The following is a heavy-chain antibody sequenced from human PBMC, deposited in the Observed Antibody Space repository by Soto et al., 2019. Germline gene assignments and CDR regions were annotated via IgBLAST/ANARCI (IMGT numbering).Heavy chain of an antibody. CDR1: GYTFTSYG. CDR2: ISAYNGNT. Sequence: ASVKVSCKASGYTFTSYGINWVRQAPGQGLEWMGWISAYNGNTNYAQKFQGRVTMTTDTSTSTVYMDLWSLRSDDTAVYYCAREGEMPYYYYGLDVWGQGTTVTVSS. CDR3: AREGEMPYYYYGLDV. J-gene: IGHJ6*02. V-gene: IGHV1-18*01. D-gene: IGHD3-16*01.